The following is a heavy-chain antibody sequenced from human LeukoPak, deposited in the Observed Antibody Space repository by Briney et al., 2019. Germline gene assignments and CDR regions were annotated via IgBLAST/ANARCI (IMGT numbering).Heavy chain of an antibody. CDR1: GESVASENGT. D-gene: IGHD6-19*01. Sequence: SQTLLRTCDISGESVASENGTWNWIRQSPSRGLEWLGRTYYRSKWYTDYAVSMNGRITISPDTSKNQFSLQLNSVTPDDTAVYYCARDVGTSGWHTFDYWGQGTLVTASS. J-gene: IGHJ4*02. CDR2: TYYRSKWYT. CDR3: ARDVGTSGWHTFDY. V-gene: IGHV6-1*01.